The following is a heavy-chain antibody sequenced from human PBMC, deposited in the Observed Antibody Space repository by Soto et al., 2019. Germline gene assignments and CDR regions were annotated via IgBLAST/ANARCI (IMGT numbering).Heavy chain of an antibody. CDR1: GYSFTSYW. D-gene: IGHD4-17*01. V-gene: IGHV5-51*01. Sequence: PGESLKISCKGSGYSFTSYWIGWVRQMPGKGLEWMGIIYPGDSDTRYSPSFQGQVTISADKSISTAYLQWSSLKASDTAMCYCARRKFQPPYGALNHDAFDIWGQGTMVTVSS. J-gene: IGHJ3*02. CDR3: ARRKFQPPYGALNHDAFDI. CDR2: IYPGDSDT.